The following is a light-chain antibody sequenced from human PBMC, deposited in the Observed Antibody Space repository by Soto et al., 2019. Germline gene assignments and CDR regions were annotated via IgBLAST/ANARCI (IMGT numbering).Light chain of an antibody. CDR2: GAS. Sequence: EIVLTQSPGTLSLSPGERATLSCRASQSVTSSYLVWYQQKPGQAPRLLIYGASSRATGIPDRFSGSGSGTDFALTISRLEPEDSAVYYCQQYGSLPWTFGQGTNVEI. CDR1: QSVTSSY. CDR3: QQYGSLPWT. V-gene: IGKV3-20*01. J-gene: IGKJ1*01.